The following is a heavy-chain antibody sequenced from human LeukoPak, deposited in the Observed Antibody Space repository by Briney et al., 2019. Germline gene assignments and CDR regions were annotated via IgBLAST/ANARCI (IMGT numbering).Heavy chain of an antibody. D-gene: IGHD2-2*01. V-gene: IGHV6-1*01. CDR1: GDSVSSNSAA. Sequence: QTLSLTCAISGDSVSSNSAAWNWIRQSPSRGLEWLGRTYYRSKWYNDYAVSVKSRITINPDTSKNQFSLQLNSVTPEDTAVYYCARAYQLASGRHNWFDPWGQGTLVTVSS. CDR3: ARAYQLASGRHNWFDP. CDR2: TYYRSKWYN. J-gene: IGHJ5*02.